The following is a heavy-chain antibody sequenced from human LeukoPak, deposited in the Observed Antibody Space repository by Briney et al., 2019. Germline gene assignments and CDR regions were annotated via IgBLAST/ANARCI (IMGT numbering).Heavy chain of an antibody. CDR3: ARDLRIAAAGTAKYYYGMDV. CDR1: GGTFSSYA. CDR2: IIPILGIA. J-gene: IGHJ6*02. D-gene: IGHD6-13*01. V-gene: IGHV1-69*04. Sequence: PVASVKVSCKASGGTFSSYAISWVRQAPGQGLEWMGRIIPILGIANYAQKFQGGVTITADKSTSTAYMELSSLRSEDTAVYYCARDLRIAAAGTAKYYYGMDVWGQGTTVTVSS.